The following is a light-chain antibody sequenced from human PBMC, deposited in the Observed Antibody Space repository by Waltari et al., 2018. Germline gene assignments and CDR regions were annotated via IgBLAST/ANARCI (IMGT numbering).Light chain of an antibody. CDR1: RSDVGSYNL. J-gene: IGLJ2*01. V-gene: IGLV2-23*01. Sequence: QSALTQPASVSGSPGQSITSSCTGTRSDVGSYNLVSWYQQHPGKAPKLRIYEGSKRPCWVSNRFSGSKSGNTAPLTISGLQAEDEADYYCCSYAGSSPPYVVFGGGTKLTVL. CDR3: CSYAGSSPPYVV. CDR2: EGS.